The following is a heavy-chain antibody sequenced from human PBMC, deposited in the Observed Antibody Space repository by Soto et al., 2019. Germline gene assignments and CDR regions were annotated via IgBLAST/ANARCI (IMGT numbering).Heavy chain of an antibody. D-gene: IGHD2-21*02. CDR2: IWYDGSNK. CDR3: ARAAGAVVTAPPRGLDAFDI. J-gene: IGHJ3*02. CDR1: GFTFSSYG. V-gene: IGHV3-33*01. Sequence: QVQLVESGGGVVQPGRSLRLSCAASGFTFSSYGMHWVRQAPGKGLEWVAVIWYDGSNKYYADSVKGRFTISRDNSKNTLYLQMNSLRAEDTAVYYCARAAGAVVTAPPRGLDAFDIWGQGTMVTVSS.